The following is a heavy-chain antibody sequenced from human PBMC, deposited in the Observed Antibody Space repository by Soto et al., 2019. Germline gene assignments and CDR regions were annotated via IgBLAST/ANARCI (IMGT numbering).Heavy chain of an antibody. D-gene: IGHD4-17*01. CDR3: AKESLPEHYGDTLFDY. CDR1: GFSFSNYA. CDR2: FSSGGRT. V-gene: IGHV3-23*01. Sequence: EVQLLESGGTLVQPGGSLRLSCAASGFSFSNYALSWVRQAPGKGLEWVSTFSSGGRTYYADSVKGRFTIARDSSQKTVDLEISDLRPEDTAVYYCAKESLPEHYGDTLFDYWGQGTRVTVSS. J-gene: IGHJ4*02.